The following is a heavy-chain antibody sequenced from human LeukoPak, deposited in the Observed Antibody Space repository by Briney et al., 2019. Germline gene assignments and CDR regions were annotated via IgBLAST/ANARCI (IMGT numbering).Heavy chain of an antibody. J-gene: IGHJ5*02. CDR1: GGSIRSSTYY. V-gene: IGHV4-39*07. Sequence: PSETLSLTCTVSGGSIRSSTYYWGWIRQPPGKGLEWIGSIYYSGSTDYNPSLKSRVIISVDTSKNQFSLKLNSVTAADTAVYYCVRGANRYDPWGQGTLVTVSS. CDR3: VRGANRYDP. CDR2: IYYSGST.